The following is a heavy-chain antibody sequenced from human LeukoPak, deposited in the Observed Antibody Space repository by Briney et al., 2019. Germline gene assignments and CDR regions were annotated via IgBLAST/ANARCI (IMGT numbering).Heavy chain of an antibody. Sequence: SETLSLTCAVSGYSISSGYYWGWIRQPPGKGLEWIGSIYHSGSTYYNPSLKSRVTISVDTSKNQFSLKLSSVTAADTAVYYCARHKGGNGDYGIGYWGQGTLVTVSS. CDR2: IYHSGST. J-gene: IGHJ4*02. D-gene: IGHD4-17*01. CDR3: ARHKGGNGDYGIGY. V-gene: IGHV4-38-2*01. CDR1: GYSISSGYY.